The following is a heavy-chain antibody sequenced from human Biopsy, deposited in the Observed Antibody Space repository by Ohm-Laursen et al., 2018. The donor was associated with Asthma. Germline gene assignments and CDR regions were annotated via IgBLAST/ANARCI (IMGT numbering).Heavy chain of an antibody. V-gene: IGHV3-30*03. CDR2: ISFDGSNE. D-gene: IGHD1-1*01. CDR3: VRDGTDDAFDI. Sequence: SLRLSCAASGFSFSNFAIHWVRQAPGKGLEWVAVISFDGSNEDYADSVKGRFTMARDNSKNTLDLQMNSLREEDTAVYYCVRDGTDDAFDIWGQGTVVSVSS. J-gene: IGHJ3*02. CDR1: GFSFSNFA.